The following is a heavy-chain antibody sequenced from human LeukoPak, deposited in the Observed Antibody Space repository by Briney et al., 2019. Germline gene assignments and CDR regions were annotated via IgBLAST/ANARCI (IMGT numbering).Heavy chain of an antibody. Sequence: PGGSFRLSRLACGLAFSKYLLDWFGPAPGKGLDWVASITSDADIYNADSLKGRFSISRDNAKNTVFLKMVSLRAEDTAVYYCARADYGDYGVDFWGQGTLVTVSS. CDR2: ITSDADI. CDR3: ARADYGDYGVDF. J-gene: IGHJ4*02. V-gene: IGHV3-69-1*01. CDR1: GLAFSKYL. D-gene: IGHD4-17*01.